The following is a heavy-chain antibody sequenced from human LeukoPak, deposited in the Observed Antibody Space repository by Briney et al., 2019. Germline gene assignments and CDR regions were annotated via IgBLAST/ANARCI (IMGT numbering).Heavy chain of an antibody. D-gene: IGHD4-17*01. CDR1: GGSISSGSYY. CDR2: IYTSGST. V-gene: IGHV4-61*02. J-gene: IGHJ4*02. Sequence: TSETLSLTCTVSGGSISSGSYYWSWIRQPAGKGLEWIGRIYTSGSTNYNPSLKSRVTISVDTSKNQFSLKLSSVTAADTAVYYCARGQRDGDYVVQRVPSYFDYWGQGTLVTVSS. CDR3: ARGQRDGDYVVQRVPSYFDY.